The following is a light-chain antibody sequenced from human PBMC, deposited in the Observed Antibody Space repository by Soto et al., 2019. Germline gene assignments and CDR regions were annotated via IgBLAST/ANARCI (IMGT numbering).Light chain of an antibody. J-gene: IGLJ2*01. Sequence: QSVLTQPPSASGTPGQRVTISCSGSSSNIGTNTVNWYQQLPGTAPKLLMYDNNQRPSGVPDRLSGSKSGTSASLAISGLQSEDEADYYCAAWDDSLNGVVFGGGTKVTVL. CDR1: SSNIGTNT. CDR3: AAWDDSLNGVV. CDR2: DNN. V-gene: IGLV1-44*01.